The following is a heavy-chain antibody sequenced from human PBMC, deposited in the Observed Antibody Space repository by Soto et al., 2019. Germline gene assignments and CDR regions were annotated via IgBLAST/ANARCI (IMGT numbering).Heavy chain of an antibody. V-gene: IGHV1-8*01. CDR1: GYSFTNND. CDR3: ARMATFGSLNWFDP. J-gene: IGHJ5*02. D-gene: IGHD3-16*01. CDR2: MNPGSGDT. Sequence: GASVKVSCKAPGYSFTNNDVSWVRQATGQGLEWMGWMNPGSGDTGYAQKFQGRVTMTRDISIATAYMELSSLRSDDTAIYYCARMATFGSLNWFDPWGQATLVTVSS.